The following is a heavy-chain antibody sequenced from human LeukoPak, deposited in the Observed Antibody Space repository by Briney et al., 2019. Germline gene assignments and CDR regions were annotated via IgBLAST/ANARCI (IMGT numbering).Heavy chain of an antibody. Sequence: SETLSLTCTVSGGSISSSSYYWGWIRQPPGKGLEWIGSIYYSGSTYYNPSLKSRVTISVDTSKNQFSLKLSSVTAADTAVYYCASPVRYSSGSFDYWGQGTLVTVSS. CDR3: ASPVRYSSGSFDY. CDR2: IYYSGST. J-gene: IGHJ4*02. D-gene: IGHD6-19*01. V-gene: IGHV4-39*01. CDR1: GGSISSSSYY.